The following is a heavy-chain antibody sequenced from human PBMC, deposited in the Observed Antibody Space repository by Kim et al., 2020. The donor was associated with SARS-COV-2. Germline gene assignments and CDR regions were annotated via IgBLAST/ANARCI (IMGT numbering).Heavy chain of an antibody. CDR2: IIPIFGTA. Sequence: SVKVSCKASGGTFSSYAISWVRQAPGQGLEWMGGIIPIFGTANYAQKFQGRVTITADESTSTAYMELSSLRSEDTAVYYCARYSGYDQRGWYFDLWGRGTLVTVST. V-gene: IGHV1-69*13. J-gene: IGHJ2*01. D-gene: IGHD5-12*01. CDR3: ARYSGYDQRGWYFDL. CDR1: GGTFSSYA.